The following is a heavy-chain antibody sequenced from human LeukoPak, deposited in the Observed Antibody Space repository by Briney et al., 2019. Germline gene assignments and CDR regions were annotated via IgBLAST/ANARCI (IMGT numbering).Heavy chain of an antibody. CDR2: LSNDGRDK. CDR1: GFTFSSFG. CDR3: ARADRYGTTWYGRVDY. J-gene: IGHJ4*02. V-gene: IGHV3-30*03. Sequence: PGRSLRLSCAASGFTFSSFGMLWVRQAPGKGLEWVAVLSNDGRDKYYADSVKGRFTISRDNSKNTLYLQMNSLRAEDTAVYYCARADRYGTTWYGRVDYWGQGTLVTVSS. D-gene: IGHD6-13*01.